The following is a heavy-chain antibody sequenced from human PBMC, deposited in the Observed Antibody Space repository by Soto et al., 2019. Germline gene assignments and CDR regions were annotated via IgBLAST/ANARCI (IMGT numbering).Heavy chain of an antibody. D-gene: IGHD5-12*01. J-gene: IGHJ4*02. V-gene: IGHV4-34*01. CDR2: MNHRGST. CDR1: GGSFSGYY. CDR3: ARIHGPSGNYDLDY. Sequence: PSETLSLTCAVSGGSFSGYYRTWFRQPPGKGLEWIGEMNHRGSTKYNPSLKSRVTISIDTSNNQVSLKLSSVTAADTATYYCARIHGPSGNYDLDYWGQGTLVTVSS.